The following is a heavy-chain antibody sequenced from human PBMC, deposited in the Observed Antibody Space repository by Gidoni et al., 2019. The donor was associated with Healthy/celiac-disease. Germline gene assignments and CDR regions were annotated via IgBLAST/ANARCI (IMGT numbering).Heavy chain of an antibody. CDR2: ISGRSGST. CDR3: AKDLYDFWSVGPYFDY. V-gene: IGHV3-23*04. CDR1: GFTFSRCA. D-gene: IGHD3-3*01. J-gene: IGHJ4*02. Sequence: EMQLVSSGGGWVQPGGSLRLSWAASGFTFSRCAMSWVRQAPGKGRSWVSAISGRSGSTDYADSVKGRFTISRDNSKNTLYLQMNSLRAEDTAVYYCAKDLYDFWSVGPYFDYWGQGTLVTVSS.